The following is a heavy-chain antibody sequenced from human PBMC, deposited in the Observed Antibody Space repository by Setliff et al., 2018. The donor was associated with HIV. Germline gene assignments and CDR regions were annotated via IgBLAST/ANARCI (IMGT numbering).Heavy chain of an antibody. CDR1: GFTFSGST. Sequence: PGESLKISCAASGFTFSGSTMYWVRQASGKGLEWVGRIGSKANSYATVYAASVKGRFTISRDDSENTAYLQMNSLKTEDTAVYYCTSGVEQWLIRGYWGQGTLVTVSS. D-gene: IGHD6-19*01. V-gene: IGHV3-73*01. CDR2: IGSKANSYAT. CDR3: TSGVEQWLIRGY. J-gene: IGHJ4*02.